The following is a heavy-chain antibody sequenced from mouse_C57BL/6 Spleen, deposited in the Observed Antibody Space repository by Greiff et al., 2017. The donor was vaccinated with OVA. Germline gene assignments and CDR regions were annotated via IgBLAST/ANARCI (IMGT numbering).Heavy chain of an antibody. CDR3: ARSDYGSSYEWYFDV. D-gene: IGHD1-1*01. CDR2: IYPRDGST. V-gene: IGHV1-85*01. CDR1: GYTFTSYD. J-gene: IGHJ1*03. Sequence: VQLVESGPELVKPGASVKLSCKASGYTFTSYDINWVKQRPGQGLEWIGWIYPRDGSTKYNEKFKGKATLTVDTSSSTAYMELHSLTSEDSAVYFCARSDYGSSYEWYFDVWGTGTTVTVSS.